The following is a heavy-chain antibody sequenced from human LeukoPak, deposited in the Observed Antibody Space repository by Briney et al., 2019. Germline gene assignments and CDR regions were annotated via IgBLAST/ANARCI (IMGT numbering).Heavy chain of an antibody. Sequence: SETLSLTSTDSGGSISSNYWSWIRRPPRKGVEWGVYIIYRGSTNYNPSLKSRVTTSVDTSKTQLSLKLSSVTAADTAVYYCARVIGYCSSTSCFGYFDYWGQGTLVTVSS. D-gene: IGHD2-2*01. J-gene: IGHJ4*02. V-gene: IGHV4-59*08. CDR3: ARVIGYCSSTSCFGYFDY. CDR1: GGSISSNY. CDR2: IIYRGST.